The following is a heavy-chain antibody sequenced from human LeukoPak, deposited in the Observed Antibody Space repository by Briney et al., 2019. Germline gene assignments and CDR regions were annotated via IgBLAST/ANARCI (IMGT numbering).Heavy chain of an antibody. V-gene: IGHV6-1*01. CDR1: GDSFSSNSVT. D-gene: IGHD2-2*01. CDR3: ARRLTQYDCFDP. J-gene: IGHJ5*02. CDR2: TYYRSTWYN. Sequence: SQTLSLTCALSGDSFSSNSVTWHWIRQSPSRGLEWLGRTYYRSTWYNDYAVSVRGRITDNPDTSKNQFSLHLNSVTPEDTAVYYCARRLTQYDCFDPWGQGILVTVSS.